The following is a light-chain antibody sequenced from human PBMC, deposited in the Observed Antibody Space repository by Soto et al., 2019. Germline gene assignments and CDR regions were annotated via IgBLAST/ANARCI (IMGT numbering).Light chain of an antibody. V-gene: IGKV1-12*01. CDR3: QQGGSFPIT. Sequence: DIQMTQSPSSVSASVGDRVTITCRASQDIGSWLAWYQQKPGKAPDLLIYGASSLPSGVPSRFCGRGSGTDFTLTISSLQPEDFATYYCQQGGSFPITFGQGTRLEIK. J-gene: IGKJ5*01. CDR1: QDIGSW. CDR2: GAS.